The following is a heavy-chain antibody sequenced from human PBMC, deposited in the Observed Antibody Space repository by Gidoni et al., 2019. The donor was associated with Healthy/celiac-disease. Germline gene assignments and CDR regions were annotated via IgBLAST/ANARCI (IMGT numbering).Heavy chain of an antibody. CDR3: VKGLGRSGWSYFDY. CDR1: GFTFSSYA. CDR2: ISSNGGST. D-gene: IGHD6-19*01. Sequence: EVQLVESGGGLVQPGGSLRLSCSASGFTFSSYAMHWVRQAPGKGLEYVSAISSNGGSTYYADSVKGRFTISRDNSKNTLYLQMSSLRAEDTAVYYCVKGLGRSGWSYFDYWGQGTLVTVSS. V-gene: IGHV3-64D*06. J-gene: IGHJ4*02.